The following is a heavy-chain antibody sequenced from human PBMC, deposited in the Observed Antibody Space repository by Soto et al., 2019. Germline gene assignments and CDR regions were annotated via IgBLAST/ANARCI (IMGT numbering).Heavy chain of an antibody. J-gene: IGHJ4*02. D-gene: IGHD3-22*01. V-gene: IGHV4-4*02. CDR3: ARGPSYYDSSGYYLDYFDY. CDR1: GGSISSSNW. CDR2: IYHSGST. Sequence: SETLSLTCAVSGGSISSSNWWSWVRQPPGKGLEWIGEIYHSGSTNYNPSLKSRVTISVDKSKNQFSLKLRSVTAADTAVYYCARGPSYYDSSGYYLDYFDYWGQGTLVTVSS.